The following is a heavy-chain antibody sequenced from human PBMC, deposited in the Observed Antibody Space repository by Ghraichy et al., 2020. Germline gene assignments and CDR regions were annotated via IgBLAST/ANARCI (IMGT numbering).Heavy chain of an antibody. J-gene: IGHJ4*02. CDR3: GRDYSAGATDY. CDR2: IKPDGSEK. D-gene: IGHD1-26*01. Sequence: GGSLTLSCAASGFTFSDSYMTWVRQTPGKGLEWVANIKPDGSEKSHVASVRGRFTISRDNAKNSLYLQMDSLRAEDTAIYYCGRDYSAGATDYWGQGALVTVSS. V-gene: IGHV3-7*03. CDR1: GFTFSDSY.